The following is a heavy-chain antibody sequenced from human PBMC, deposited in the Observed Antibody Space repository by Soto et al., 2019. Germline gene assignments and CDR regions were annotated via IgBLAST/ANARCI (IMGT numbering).Heavy chain of an antibody. J-gene: IGHJ4*02. CDR1: GYTFTSYG. D-gene: IGHD3-10*01. CDR2: ISAYNGNT. V-gene: IGHV1-18*01. CDR3: ARDSPMVRGDGLPDY. Sequence: QVQLVQSGAEVKKPGASVKVSCKASGYTFTSYGISWVRQAPGQGLEWMGWISAYNGNTNYAQKLQGKVTMTTDTSTRTAYMELRSLRSDDTAVYYCARDSPMVRGDGLPDYWGQGTLVTVSS.